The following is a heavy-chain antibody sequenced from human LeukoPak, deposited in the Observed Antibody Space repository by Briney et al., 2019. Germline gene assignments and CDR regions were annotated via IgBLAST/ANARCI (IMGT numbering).Heavy chain of an antibody. V-gene: IGHV4-39*01. CDR2: IYYSGSA. J-gene: IGHJ4*02. Sequence: SETLSLTCTVSGGSISGNSYYWGWIRQPPGKGLEWIGSIYYSGSAYYNPSLKSRVTISVDTSKNQFSLKLSSVTAADTAVFYCARHLTYCGGDCFFDYWGQGTQVTVSS. D-gene: IGHD2-21*02. CDR3: ARHLTYCGGDCFFDY. CDR1: GGSISGNSYY.